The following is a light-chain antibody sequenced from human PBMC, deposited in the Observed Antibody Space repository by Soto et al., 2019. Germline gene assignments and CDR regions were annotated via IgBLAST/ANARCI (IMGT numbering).Light chain of an antibody. CDR2: DAS. J-gene: IGKJ1*01. CDR3: HQYGYLGT. Sequence: EIVLTQSPGTLSLSPGERATLSCRTSQTVSSSFLAWYQQTPGQAPRLLRYDASIRATDIPDRFTGSGSGTDFTLTISRLEPEDFAVYYCHQYGYLGTFGQGTKVEIK. V-gene: IGKV3-20*01. CDR1: QTVSSSF.